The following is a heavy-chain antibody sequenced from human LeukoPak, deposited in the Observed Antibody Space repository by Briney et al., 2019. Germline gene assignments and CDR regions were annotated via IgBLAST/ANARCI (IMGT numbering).Heavy chain of an antibody. CDR3: ARPQNSGVDY. Sequence: GESLNISCKASGYNCTNYWIGWVRQMPGKGLEWMGIIYPADSDTRYSPSFQGQVTISADKSISTAYLHWSSLKASDTAMYYCARPQNSGVDYWGQGTLVTVSS. CDR2: IYPADSDT. CDR1: GYNCTNYW. J-gene: IGHJ4*02. D-gene: IGHD4-23*01. V-gene: IGHV5-51*01.